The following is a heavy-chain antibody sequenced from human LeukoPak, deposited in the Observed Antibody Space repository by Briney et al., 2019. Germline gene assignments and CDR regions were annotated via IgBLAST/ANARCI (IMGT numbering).Heavy chain of an antibody. CDR3: ARFGGNYYYYYYMDV. J-gene: IGHJ6*03. D-gene: IGHD3-10*01. Sequence: PGGSLRLSCAASGFTFSSYSLNWVRQAPGKGLEWVSYISSSSSAIYYADSVEGRFTISRDNAKNSLHLQLNSLRAEDTAVYYCARFGGNYYYYYYMDVWGKGTTVTVSS. V-gene: IGHV3-48*04. CDR2: ISSSSSAI. CDR1: GFTFSSYS.